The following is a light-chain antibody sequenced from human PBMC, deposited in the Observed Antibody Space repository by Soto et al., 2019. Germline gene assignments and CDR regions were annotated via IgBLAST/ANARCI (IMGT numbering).Light chain of an antibody. CDR2: VNSDGSH. CDR1: SVHSNYA. CDR3: QTWGTGIRV. J-gene: IGLJ1*01. V-gene: IGLV4-69*01. Sequence: QAVVTQSPSASASLGAAVKLTCTLSSVHSNYAIAWHQQQPEKGPRYLMKVNSDGSHRKGDGIPDRFSGSSSGAQRYLTISSLQSEDEADYYCQTWGTGIRVFGNGTKLTVL.